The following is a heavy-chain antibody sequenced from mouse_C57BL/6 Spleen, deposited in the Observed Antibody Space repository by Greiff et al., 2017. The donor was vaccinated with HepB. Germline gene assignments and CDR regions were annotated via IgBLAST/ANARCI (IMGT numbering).Heavy chain of an antibody. D-gene: IGHD2-2*01. V-gene: IGHV1-55*01. J-gene: IGHJ4*01. CDR1: GYTFTSYW. Sequence: VQLQQPGAELVKPGASVKMSCKASGYTFTSYWITWVKQRPGQGLEWIGDIYPGSGSTNYNEKFKSKATLTVDTSSSTAYMQLSSLTSEDSAVYYCARIYYGYDGYAMDYWGQGTSVTVSS. CDR2: IYPGSGST. CDR3: ARIYYGYDGYAMDY.